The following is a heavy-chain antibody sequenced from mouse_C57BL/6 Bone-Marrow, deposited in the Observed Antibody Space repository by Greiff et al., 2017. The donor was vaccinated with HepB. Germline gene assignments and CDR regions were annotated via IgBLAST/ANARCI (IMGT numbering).Heavy chain of an antibody. V-gene: IGHV1-55*01. D-gene: IGHD1-1*01. Sequence: VKLQQPGAELVKPGASVKMSCKASGYTFTSYWITWVKQRPGQGLEWIGDIYPGSGSTNYNEKFKSKATLTVDTSSSTAYMQLSSLTSEDSAVYYCARYDGSSYWYFDVWGTGTTVTVSS. CDR3: ARYDGSSYWYFDV. CDR1: GYTFTSYW. J-gene: IGHJ1*03. CDR2: IYPGSGST.